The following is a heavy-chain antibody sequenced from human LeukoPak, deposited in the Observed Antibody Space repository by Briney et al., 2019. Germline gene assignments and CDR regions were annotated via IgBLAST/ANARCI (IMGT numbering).Heavy chain of an antibody. Sequence: PGGSLRLSCAASGFTFSSYAMSWVRQAPGKGLEWVSAISGSGGSTYYADSVKGRFTISRDNAKNTLYLQMNSLRAEDTAVYYCARDKVRGVITRNWFDPWGQGTLVTVSS. CDR2: ISGSGGST. CDR3: ARDKVRGVITRNWFDP. D-gene: IGHD3-10*01. CDR1: GFTFSSYA. V-gene: IGHV3-23*01. J-gene: IGHJ5*02.